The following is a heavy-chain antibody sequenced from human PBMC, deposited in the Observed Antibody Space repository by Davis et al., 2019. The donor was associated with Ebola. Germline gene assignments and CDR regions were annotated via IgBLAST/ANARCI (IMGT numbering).Heavy chain of an antibody. D-gene: IGHD2-15*01. CDR2: ISTNEDHT. V-gene: IGHV3-23*01. CDR3: ARYCHYTDCSYFDC. J-gene: IGHJ4*02. CDR1: GFTFSTYW. Sequence: GESLKISCAASGFTFSTYWMSWVRQAPGKGLEWVSTISTNEDHTHYSDSVKGRFTISRDNSKNTLYLQMNSLRAEDTATYYCARYCHYTDCSYFDCWGQGTMVAVSS.